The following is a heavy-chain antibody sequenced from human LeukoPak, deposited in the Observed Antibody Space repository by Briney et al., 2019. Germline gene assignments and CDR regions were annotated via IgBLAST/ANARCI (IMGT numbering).Heavy chain of an antibody. Sequence: GGSLRLSCAASGFTFSSYDMHWVRRSTGKGLEWVSLIGTAGDTYYADSVKGRFTISRENAKNSLHLQMNSLRAGDTAVYYCARGYYGSADSWGQGTLVTVSS. CDR2: IGTAGDT. CDR1: GFTFSSYD. J-gene: IGHJ4*02. V-gene: IGHV3-13*04. D-gene: IGHD3-10*01. CDR3: ARGYYGSADS.